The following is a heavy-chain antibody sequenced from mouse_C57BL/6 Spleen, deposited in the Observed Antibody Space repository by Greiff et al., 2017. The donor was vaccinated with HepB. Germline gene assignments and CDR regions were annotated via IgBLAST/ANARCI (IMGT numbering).Heavy chain of an antibody. CDR1: GYTFTSYW. D-gene: IGHD3-3*01. V-gene: IGHV1-64*01. CDR2: IHPNSGST. CDR3: ARGTLDAMDY. Sequence: VQLQQSGAELVKPGASVKLSCKASGYTFTSYWMHWVKQRPGQGLEWLGMIHPNSGSTNYNEKFKSKATLTVDKSSSTAYMQLSSLTSEDSAVYYCARGTLDAMDYWGQGTSVTVSS. J-gene: IGHJ4*01.